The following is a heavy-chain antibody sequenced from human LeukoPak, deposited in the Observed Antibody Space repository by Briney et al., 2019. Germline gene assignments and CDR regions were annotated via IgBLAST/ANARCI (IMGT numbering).Heavy chain of an antibody. V-gene: IGHV3-30*18. J-gene: IGHJ6*03. CDR3: AKDRITMVRGVIINYYYYYYMDV. D-gene: IGHD3-10*01. Sequence: QPGGSLRLSCAASGFTFSSYGMHWVRQAPGKGLEWVAVISYDGSNKYYADSVKGRFTISRDNSKNTLYLQMNSLRAEDTAVYYCAKDRITMVRGVIINYYYYYYMDVWGKGTTVTVSS. CDR1: GFTFSSYG. CDR2: ISYDGSNK.